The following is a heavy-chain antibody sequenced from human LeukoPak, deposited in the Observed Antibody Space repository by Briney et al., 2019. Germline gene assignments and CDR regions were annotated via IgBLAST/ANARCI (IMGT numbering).Heavy chain of an antibody. D-gene: IGHD2/OR15-2a*01. CDR2: IKSKIHGGTT. V-gene: IGHV3-15*01. CDR1: GFTFSSYA. CDR3: TTSTSPGIDY. Sequence: GGSLRLSCAASGFTFSSYAMSWVRQAPGKGLEWVGRIKSKIHGGTTDYAAPVKGRFSISRGDSKDTLYLQMNSLETEDTAVYYCTTSTSPGIDYWGQGTLVTVSS. J-gene: IGHJ4*02.